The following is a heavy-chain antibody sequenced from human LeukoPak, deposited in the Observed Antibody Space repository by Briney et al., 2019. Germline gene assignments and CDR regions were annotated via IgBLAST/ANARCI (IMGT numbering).Heavy chain of an antibody. CDR1: GGSFSGYY. V-gene: IGHV4-34*01. CDR2: INHSGST. J-gene: IGHJ4*02. Sequence: SETLSLTCAVYGGSFSGYYWSWIRQPPGKGLEWIGEINHSGSTNYNPSLKSRVTISVDTSKNQFSLKLSPVTAADTAVYYCARVPSHYDFWSGYYYYFDYWGQGTLVTVSS. CDR3: ARVPSHYDFWSGYYYYFDY. D-gene: IGHD3-3*01.